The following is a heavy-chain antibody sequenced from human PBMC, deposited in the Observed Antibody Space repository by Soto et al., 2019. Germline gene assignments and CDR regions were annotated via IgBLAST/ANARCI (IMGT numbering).Heavy chain of an antibody. CDR2: IGGSGETT. J-gene: IGHJ5*02. CDR3: AKNSGWFNT. Sequence: GGYLGLCCAASGFPFSSTDMSWARQAPGKGLEWVSTIGGSGETTYYADSVKGRFTISRDNSKNTLYLQMNSLRADDTALYYCAKNSGWFNTWGQGALVNVYS. CDR1: GFPFSSTD. D-gene: IGHD3-10*01. V-gene: IGHV3-23*01.